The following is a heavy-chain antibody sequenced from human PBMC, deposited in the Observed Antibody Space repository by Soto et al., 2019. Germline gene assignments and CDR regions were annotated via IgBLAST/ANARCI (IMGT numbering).Heavy chain of an antibody. V-gene: IGHV1-46*01. CDR2: INPNGGGT. CDR1: GYNFTHYY. Sequence: ASLQVSCQASGYNFTHYYIHWVRQAPGQGLEWMGIINPNGGGTTYAQKFRAGFTMTRDTSTSTVYMELTSLRSEDSAVYYCATSVNSAMAFDYWGQGTLVTVSS. CDR3: ATSVNSAMAFDY. D-gene: IGHD6-19*01. J-gene: IGHJ4*02.